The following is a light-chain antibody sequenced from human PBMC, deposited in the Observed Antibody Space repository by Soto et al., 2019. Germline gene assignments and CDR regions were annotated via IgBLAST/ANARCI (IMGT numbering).Light chain of an antibody. Sequence: IHLTHAPSSLSASVFYRVTITFQASQDISNYLNWYQQKPGKAPRLLIHDASNLEPGVPSRFSGSGSGTDFTFTISSLQPEDIATYYCHQYDNLPRTFGQGTKVDIK. CDR1: QDISNY. CDR2: DAS. J-gene: IGKJ1*01. CDR3: HQYDNLPRT. V-gene: IGKV1-33*01.